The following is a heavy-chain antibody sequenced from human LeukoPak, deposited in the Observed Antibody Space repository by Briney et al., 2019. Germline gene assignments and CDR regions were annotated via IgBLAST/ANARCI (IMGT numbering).Heavy chain of an antibody. Sequence: PSVTLSLACAVSSGSISSSNWWSWVRQPPGKGLEWIGEIYHSGSTNYNPSLKSRVTISVEKSKNQFSLKLSSVTAADTDVYYCARVQSGWRSSGWGPFDYWGQGTLVTVSS. J-gene: IGHJ4*02. CDR1: SGSISSSNW. V-gene: IGHV4-4*02. CDR2: IYHSGST. D-gene: IGHD6-19*01. CDR3: ARVQSGWRSSGWGPFDY.